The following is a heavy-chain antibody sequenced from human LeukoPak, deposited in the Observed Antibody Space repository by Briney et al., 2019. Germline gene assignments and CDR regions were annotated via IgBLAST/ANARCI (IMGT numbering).Heavy chain of an antibody. D-gene: IGHD3-9*01. CDR2: INHSGST. Sequence: SETLSLTCAVYGGSFSGYYWSWIRQPPGKGLEWIGEINHSGSTNYNPSLKSRVTISVDTSKNQFSLKLSSVTAADTAVYYCERGAYFGRQFDYWGQGTLVTVSS. CDR3: ERGAYFGRQFDY. J-gene: IGHJ4*02. V-gene: IGHV4-34*01. CDR1: GGSFSGYY.